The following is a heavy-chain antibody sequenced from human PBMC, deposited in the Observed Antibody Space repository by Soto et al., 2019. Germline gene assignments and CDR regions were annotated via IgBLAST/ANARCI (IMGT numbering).Heavy chain of an antibody. Sequence: SETLSLTCTVSGGSISSYYWSWIRQPPGKGLEWIEYIYYSGSTNYNPSLKSRVTISVDTSKNQFSLKLSSVTAADTAVYYCARRYGSFFDIWGQGTMVTVSS. CDR2: IYYSGST. D-gene: IGHD3-10*01. CDR1: GGSISSYY. CDR3: ARRYGSFFDI. V-gene: IGHV4-59*08. J-gene: IGHJ3*02.